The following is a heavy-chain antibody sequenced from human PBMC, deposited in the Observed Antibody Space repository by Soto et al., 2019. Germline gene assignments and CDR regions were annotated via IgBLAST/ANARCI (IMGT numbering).Heavy chain of an antibody. J-gene: IGHJ4*02. CDR1: GGSFSGYY. CDR3: ARAGRDIVVVVAAKTSFDY. V-gene: IGHV4-34*01. D-gene: IGHD2-15*01. CDR2: INHSGST. Sequence: PSETLSLTCAVYGGSFSGYYWSWIRQPPGRGLEWIGEINHSGSTNYNPSLKSRVTISVDTSKNQFSLKLSSVTAADTAVYYCARAGRDIVVVVAAKTSFDYWGQGTLVTVSS.